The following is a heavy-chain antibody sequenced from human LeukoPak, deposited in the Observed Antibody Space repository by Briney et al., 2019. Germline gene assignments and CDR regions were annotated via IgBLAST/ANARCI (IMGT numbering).Heavy chain of an antibody. D-gene: IGHD6-13*01. Sequence: GGSLRLSCAASGFTFSSYAMSWVRQAPGKGLEWVANIKEGGSEKYYVDSVRGRFTISRNNAKNSVYLLMNSLRAEDTAVYYCAREIGSAARGRWGQGTLVTVSS. CDR2: IKEGGSEK. CDR1: GFTFSSYA. J-gene: IGHJ4*02. CDR3: AREIGSAARGR. V-gene: IGHV3-7*05.